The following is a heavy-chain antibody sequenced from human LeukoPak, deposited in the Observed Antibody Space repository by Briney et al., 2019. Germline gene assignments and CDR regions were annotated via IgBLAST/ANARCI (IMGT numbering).Heavy chain of an antibody. CDR3: ARYCSGVTCYSGYDY. V-gene: IGHV3-64*01. D-gene: IGHD2-15*01. J-gene: IGHJ4*02. CDR1: GFAFSSYA. Sequence: WGSLRLSCAASGFAFSSYAMHWVRQTPAKGLEYVSAISTNGGGTYYANSVKGRFTISRDNSKNTLYLQMGSLRAEDMAVYFCARYCSGVTCYSGYDYWGQGTLVTVSS. CDR2: ISTNGGGT.